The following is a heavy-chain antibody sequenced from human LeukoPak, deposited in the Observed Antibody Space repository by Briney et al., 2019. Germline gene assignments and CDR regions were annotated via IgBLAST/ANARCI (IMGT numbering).Heavy chain of an antibody. V-gene: IGHV4-39*07. CDR3: ARVLARDGYNLRVDYFDY. Sequence: PSETLSLTCTVSGGSISSSSYYWGWIRQPPGTGLEWIGSIYYSGSTYYNPSLKSRVTISVDTSKNQFSLKLSSVTAADTAVYYCARVLARDGYNLRVDYFDYWGQGTLVTVSS. CDR2: IYYSGST. CDR1: GGSISSSSYY. D-gene: IGHD5-24*01. J-gene: IGHJ4*02.